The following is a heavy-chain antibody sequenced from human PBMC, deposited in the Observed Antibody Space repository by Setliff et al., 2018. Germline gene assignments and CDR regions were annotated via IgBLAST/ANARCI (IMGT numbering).Heavy chain of an antibody. D-gene: IGHD3-22*01. Sequence: GASVKVSCKASGGTFSSYAISWVRQAPGQGLEWMGRIIPIFGTANYAQKFQGRVTITADKSTSTAYMELSSLRSEDTAVCYCARDRPPYYYDSSGYYYSAGNFDYWGQGTLVTVSS. J-gene: IGHJ4*02. V-gene: IGHV1-69*06. CDR3: ARDRPPYYYDSSGYYYSAGNFDY. CDR1: GGTFSSYA. CDR2: IIPIFGTA.